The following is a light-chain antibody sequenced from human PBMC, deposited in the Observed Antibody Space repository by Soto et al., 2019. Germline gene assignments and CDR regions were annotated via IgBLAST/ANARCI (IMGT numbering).Light chain of an antibody. Sequence: QSALTQPASVSGSPGQSITISCTGSSSDLGGYKSVSWFQQHPGKAPKLIISEVSNRPSGISNRFSGSKSGDTASLTISGLQSGDEADYYCCSYTTASSVVFGGGTKVTVL. CDR1: SSDLGGYKS. CDR2: EVS. V-gene: IGLV2-14*01. J-gene: IGLJ2*01. CDR3: CSYTTASSVV.